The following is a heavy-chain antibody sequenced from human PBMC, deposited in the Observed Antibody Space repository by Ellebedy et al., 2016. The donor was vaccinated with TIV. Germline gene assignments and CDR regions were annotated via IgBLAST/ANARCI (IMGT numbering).Heavy chain of an antibody. D-gene: IGHD2-21*01. CDR3: AKGIDMGGDY. CDR1: GFTFSNYA. CDR2: VSGSGDET. V-gene: IGHV3-23*01. J-gene: IGHJ4*02. Sequence: GESLKISCAASGFTFSNYAMTWVRQPPGRGLEWVSGVSGSGDETYYAASVRGRFTISRDNSRSTLYLQMNRLRVDDTAVYYCAKGIDMGGDYWGQGTLVTVSS.